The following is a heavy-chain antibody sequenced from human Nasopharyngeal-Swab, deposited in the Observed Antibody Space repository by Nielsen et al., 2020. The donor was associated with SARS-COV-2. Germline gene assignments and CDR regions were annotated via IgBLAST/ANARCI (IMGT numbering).Heavy chain of an antibody. CDR2: IKQDGSEK. CDR3: ARDDYGDYYYYMDV. V-gene: IGHV3-7*01. J-gene: IGHJ6*03. Sequence: WIRQPPGRGLEWVANIKQDGSEKYYVDSVKGQFTISRDNAKNSLYLQMNSLRAEDTAVYYCARDDYGDYYYYMDVWGKGTTVTVSS. D-gene: IGHD4-17*01.